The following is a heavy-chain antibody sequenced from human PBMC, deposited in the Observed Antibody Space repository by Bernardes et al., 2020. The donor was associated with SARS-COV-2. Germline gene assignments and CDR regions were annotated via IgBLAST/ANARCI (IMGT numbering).Heavy chain of an antibody. J-gene: IGHJ6*02. CDR2: INPSGGST. Sequence: ASVQVSCKASGYTFTSYYMHWVRQAPGQGLEWMGIINPSGGSTNYAQKFQGRVTMTRDTSTSTVYMELSSLRSEDTAVYYCARGLFGVVPPYYYGMDVWGQGTTVTVSS. D-gene: IGHD3-3*01. CDR1: GYTFTSYY. V-gene: IGHV1-46*01. CDR3: ARGLFGVVPPYYYGMDV.